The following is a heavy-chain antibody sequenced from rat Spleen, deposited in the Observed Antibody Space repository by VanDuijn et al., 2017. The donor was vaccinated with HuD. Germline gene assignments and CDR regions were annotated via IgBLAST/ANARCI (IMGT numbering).Heavy chain of an antibody. J-gene: IGHJ2*01. D-gene: IGHD2-5*01. V-gene: IGHV5S13*01. CDR1: GFSLTNYG. CDR2: ISTGDDDT. Sequence: VQLKESGPGLVQPSQTLSLTCTVSGFSLTNYGVNWVRQPPGKGLEWVASISTGDDDTYYRDSVKGRFTLSRDNAKSTLYLQMDSLTSEDTATYYCTRGGYFRHWGQGVMVTVSS. CDR3: TRGGYFRH.